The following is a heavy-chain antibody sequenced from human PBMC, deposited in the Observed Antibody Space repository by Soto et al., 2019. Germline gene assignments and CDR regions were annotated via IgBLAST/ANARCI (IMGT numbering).Heavy chain of an antibody. D-gene: IGHD2-8*01. CDR3: ARCHHCSNGGRFDP. CDR1: GVSISRSHW. V-gene: IGHV4-4*03. J-gene: IGHJ5*02. CDR2: LFPIGGT. Sequence: PETLSLTCSVSGVSISRSHWWTWVRQAPGNGLKWIGELFPIGGTTYNPYLQNLVTISVDYSKNLLSLTLTSVTAADTAVYYCARCHHCSNGGRFDPWGQGALVTVSS.